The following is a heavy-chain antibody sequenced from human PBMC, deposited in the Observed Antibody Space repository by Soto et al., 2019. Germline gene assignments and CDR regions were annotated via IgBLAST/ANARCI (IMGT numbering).Heavy chain of an antibody. CDR2: ISRYGDIT. CDR1: GFTFNIYA. Sequence: GGSLRLSCAASGFTFNIYAMTWVRQAPGKGLEWVSAISRYGDITYYADSVEGRFSISRDNSKNTLYLQMNSLRAEDTSVYYCAKDRYLDHDSRGYLFDNWGQGTLVTVSS. D-gene: IGHD3-22*01. CDR3: AKDRYLDHDSRGYLFDN. V-gene: IGHV3-23*01. J-gene: IGHJ4*02.